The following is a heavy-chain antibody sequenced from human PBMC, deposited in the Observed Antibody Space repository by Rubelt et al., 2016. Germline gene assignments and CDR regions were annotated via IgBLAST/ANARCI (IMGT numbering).Heavy chain of an antibody. CDR3: ARDREAVAGRGGDAFDI. Sequence: EVQLVESGGGLVQPGGSLRLSCAASGFTFTNFWMSWVRQAPGKGLEWVANIKFDEIETYSVDSVKGRFTISRDNAKNSLFLQMNSLRAEDTAVYYCARDREAVAGRGGDAFDIWGQGTKVTVSS. J-gene: IGHJ3*02. CDR2: IKFDEIET. D-gene: IGHD6-19*01. CDR1: GFTFTNFW. V-gene: IGHV3-7*03.